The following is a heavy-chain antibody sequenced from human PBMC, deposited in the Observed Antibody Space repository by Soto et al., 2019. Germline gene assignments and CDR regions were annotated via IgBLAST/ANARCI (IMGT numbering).Heavy chain of an antibody. CDR1: GFIFSSYW. CDR3: GRDNPPES. CDR2: INSDGSSI. Sequence: GGSLRLSCAASGFIFSSYWMHWVRQAQGKGLMWVSRINSDGSSINYAVSVKGRFTISRDNAKNTLYLQMNSLRAEDTAVYYCGRDNPPESWGQGTLVTVSS. V-gene: IGHV3-74*01. J-gene: IGHJ5*02.